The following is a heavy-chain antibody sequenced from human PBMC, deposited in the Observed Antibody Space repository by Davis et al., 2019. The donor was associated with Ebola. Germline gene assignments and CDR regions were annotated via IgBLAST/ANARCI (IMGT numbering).Heavy chain of an antibody. Sequence: HTGGSLRLSCAASGFTFSNYWMHWVRQAPGKGLVWVSRIYSDGSSTTYADSAKGRFTISRDNAQNTLYLQVNSLRAEDSAVYFCARGSTETGYWYFDLWGRGTPVTVSS. CDR2: IYSDGSST. V-gene: IGHV3-74*01. CDR3: ARGSTETGYWYFDL. J-gene: IGHJ2*01. D-gene: IGHD4-17*01. CDR1: GFTFSNYW.